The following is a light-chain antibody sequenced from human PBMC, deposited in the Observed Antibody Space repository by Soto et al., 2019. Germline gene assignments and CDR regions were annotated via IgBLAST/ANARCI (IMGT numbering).Light chain of an antibody. CDR2: WAS. V-gene: IGKV4-1*01. J-gene: IGKJ2*01. Sequence: DIVMTQSPDSLAVSLGERATINCKSSQSVLYSSNNKNYLAWYQQKPGQPPKLLIFWASTRESGVPERFSGRGSGTDFTLTISSLQAEDVAVYYCQQYYSTPYTFGQGTKLDIK. CDR3: QQYYSTPYT. CDR1: QSVLYSSNNKNY.